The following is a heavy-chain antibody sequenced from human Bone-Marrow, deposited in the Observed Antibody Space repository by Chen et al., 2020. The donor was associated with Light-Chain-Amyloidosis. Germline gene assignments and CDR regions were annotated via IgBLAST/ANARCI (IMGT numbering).Heavy chain of an antibody. Sequence: EVQLVESGGGLVQPGRSLRLSCAASGFTFDDYAMHWVRQAPGKGLEWVSGISWNSGSIGYADSVKVRFTISRDNAKNSLYLQMNSLRAEDTSLYYCAKDSVGYYDSSGYYPFDYWGQGTLVTVSS. CDR1: GFTFDDYA. D-gene: IGHD3-22*01. J-gene: IGHJ4*02. CDR2: ISWNSGSI. CDR3: AKDSVGYYDSSGYYPFDY. V-gene: IGHV3-9*01.